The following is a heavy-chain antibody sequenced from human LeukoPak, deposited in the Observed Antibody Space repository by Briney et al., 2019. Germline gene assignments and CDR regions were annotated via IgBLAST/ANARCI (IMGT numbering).Heavy chain of an antibody. J-gene: IGHJ5*02. CDR3: ARERGLWLIAARRNWFDP. Sequence: GSLRLSCAASGFTFSSYWMHWVRQAPGKGLVWGSRINSDGRSTSYAASVKGRFTISRDNAKNTLYLQMNSLRAEDTAVYYCARERGLWLIAARRNWFDPWGQGTLVTVSS. D-gene: IGHD6-6*01. CDR2: INSDGRST. V-gene: IGHV3-74*01. CDR1: GFTFSSYW.